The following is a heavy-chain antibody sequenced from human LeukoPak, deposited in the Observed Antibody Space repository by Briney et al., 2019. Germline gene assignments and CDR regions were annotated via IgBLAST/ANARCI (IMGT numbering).Heavy chain of an antibody. J-gene: IGHJ5*02. CDR3: ARDPDGDWGWFDP. D-gene: IGHD4-17*01. CDR1: GGSISSYY. Sequence: PSETLSLTCTVSGGSISSYYWSWIRQPPGKGLEWIGYIYYSGSTNYNPSLKSRVTISVDTSKNQFSLKPSSVTAADTAVYYCARDPDGDWGWFDPWGQGTLVTVSS. V-gene: IGHV4-59*01. CDR2: IYYSGST.